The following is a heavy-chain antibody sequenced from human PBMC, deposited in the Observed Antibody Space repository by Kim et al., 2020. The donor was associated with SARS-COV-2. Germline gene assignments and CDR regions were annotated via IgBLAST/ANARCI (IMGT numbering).Heavy chain of an antibody. D-gene: IGHD3-22*01. J-gene: IGHJ4*02. CDR3: AKDVDYYDSSGYPDY. Sequence: DSMQCRSTISRDNAKNTPYRQMNSLRAEDTALYYCAKDVDYYDSSGYPDYWGQGTLVTVSS. V-gene: IGHV3-9*01.